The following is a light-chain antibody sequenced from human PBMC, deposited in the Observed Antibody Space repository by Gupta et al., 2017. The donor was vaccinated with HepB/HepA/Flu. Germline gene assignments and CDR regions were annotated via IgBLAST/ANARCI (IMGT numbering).Light chain of an antibody. V-gene: IGLV3-25*03. CDR2: KDS. CDR3: QSADSSGTYVV. Sequence: SYELTQPPSVSVLAGQTARTTSSGDAVPKQYAYWYQQRPGQAPILVMYKDSERPSGIPERFSGSDSGTAVTLTISGVQAEDEADYYCQSADSSGTYVVYGGGTKLTVL. J-gene: IGLJ2*01. CDR1: AVPKQY.